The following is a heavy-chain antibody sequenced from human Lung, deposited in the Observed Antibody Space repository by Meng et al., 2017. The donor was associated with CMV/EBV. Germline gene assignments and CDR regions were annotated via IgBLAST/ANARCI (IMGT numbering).Heavy chain of an antibody. CDR3: ARSVTIYRIDV. V-gene: IGHV1-18*01. D-gene: IGHD2-2*01. CDR2: INTYKGNT. CDR1: DYSFTSYG. Sequence: SVKVSCKASDYSFTSYGISWVRQAPGQGLEWMGWINTYKGNTNYAQKFQGRVTMTAETSTSTVYMEVRGLRFDDTAIYYCARSVTIYRIDVWGLGTSVTVSS. J-gene: IGHJ6*02.